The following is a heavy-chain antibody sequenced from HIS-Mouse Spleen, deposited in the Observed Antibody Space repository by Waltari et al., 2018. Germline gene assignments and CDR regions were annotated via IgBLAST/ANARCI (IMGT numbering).Heavy chain of an antibody. CDR1: GGSFSGYY. J-gene: IGHJ4*02. CDR3: ARVPYCSSTSCYDSGGGNDY. Sequence: QVQLQQWGAGLLKPSETLSLTCAVYGGSFSGYYWSWIRQPPGKGLEWIGSIYYRGSTSYNPSLKSRVTITVEPPKNQFSRKVSSVTAADTAVYYCARVPYCSSTSCYDSGGGNDYWGQGTLVTVSS. CDR2: IYYRGST. V-gene: IGHV4-34*01. D-gene: IGHD2-2*01.